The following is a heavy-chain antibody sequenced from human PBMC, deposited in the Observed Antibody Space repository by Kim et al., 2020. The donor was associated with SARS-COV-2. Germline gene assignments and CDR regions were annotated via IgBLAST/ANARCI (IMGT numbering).Heavy chain of an antibody. CDR3: PLVWFGDQDVDY. V-gene: IGHV4-39*01. Sequence: SETLSLTCTVSGGSISSSSYYWGWIRQPPGKGLEWIGSIYYSGSTYYNPSLKSRVTISVDTSKNQFSLKLSSVTAADTAVYYCPLVWFGDQDVDYWGQGTLVTVSS. D-gene: IGHD3-10*01. J-gene: IGHJ4*02. CDR1: GGSISSSSYY. CDR2: IYYSGST.